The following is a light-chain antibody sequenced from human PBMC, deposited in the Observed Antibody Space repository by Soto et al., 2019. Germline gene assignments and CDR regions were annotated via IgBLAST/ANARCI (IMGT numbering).Light chain of an antibody. CDR1: QNVSTY. V-gene: IGKV3-11*01. J-gene: IGKJ3*01. CDR3: QRRTNWLT. CDR2: DAS. Sequence: EIVLTQSPATLSLSPGERVTLSCRASQNVSTYLAWYQQKPGQAPRLLIYDASDRATGIPARFSGSGSGTDFTLTISSPEHEDSAVYYCQRRTNWLTFGPGTKVDIK.